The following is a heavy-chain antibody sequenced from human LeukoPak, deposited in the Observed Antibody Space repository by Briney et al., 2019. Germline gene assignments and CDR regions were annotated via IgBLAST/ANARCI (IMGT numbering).Heavy chain of an antibody. V-gene: IGHV3-21*01. J-gene: IGHJ4*02. Sequence: GGSLRLSCAASGFTFSSYSMYWVRQAPGKGLEWVSSISSSSSYIYYADSVKGRFTISRDNAKNSLYLQMNSLRAEDTAVYYCASNYYGSGATGYWGQGTLVTVSS. CDR2: ISSSSSYI. D-gene: IGHD3-10*01. CDR1: GFTFSSYS. CDR3: ASNYYGSGATGY.